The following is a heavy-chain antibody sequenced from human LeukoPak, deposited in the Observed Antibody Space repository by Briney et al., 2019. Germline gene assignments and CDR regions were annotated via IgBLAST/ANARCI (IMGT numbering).Heavy chain of an antibody. CDR3: ASTVTSNKVQH. CDR1: GFTVSSSY. J-gene: IGHJ1*01. CDR2: IYSGGNT. V-gene: IGHV3-66*01. Sequence: GGSLRLSCAASGFTVSSSYMSWVRQAPGKGLECISLIYSGGNTYYADSVKGRFTISRDNSKNTLYLQMNSLRAEDTAVYFCASTVTSNKVQHWGQGTLVTVSS. D-gene: IGHD4-17*01.